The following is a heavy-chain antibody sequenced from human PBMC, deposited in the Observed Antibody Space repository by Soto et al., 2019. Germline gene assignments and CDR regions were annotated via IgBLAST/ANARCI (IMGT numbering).Heavy chain of an antibody. CDR3: ARAAFNWSVTRYYFDY. CDR2: IIPIFGTA. Sequence: VKVSCKASGGTFSSYAISWVRQAPGQGLEWMGGIIPIFGTANYAQKFQGRVTITADESTSTAYMELSSLRSEDTAVYYCARAAFNWSVTRYYFDYWGQGTLVTVSS. CDR1: GGTFSSYA. D-gene: IGHD1-20*01. V-gene: IGHV1-69*13. J-gene: IGHJ4*02.